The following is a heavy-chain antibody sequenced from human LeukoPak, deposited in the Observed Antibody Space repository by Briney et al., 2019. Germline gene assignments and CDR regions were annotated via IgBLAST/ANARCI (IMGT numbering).Heavy chain of an antibody. CDR3: ARGEDGYAFDY. V-gene: IGHV3-74*01. CDR2: INSDGSST. CDR1: GFTFSSYW. J-gene: IGHJ4*02. Sequence: PGGSLRLSCAASGFTFSSYWMHWVRQAPGKGLVWVSRINSDGSSTSYADSVKGRFTISRDNAKNTLYLQMNSLRAEDTAVYYCARGEDGYAFDYWGQGTLVTVSS. D-gene: IGHD5-24*01.